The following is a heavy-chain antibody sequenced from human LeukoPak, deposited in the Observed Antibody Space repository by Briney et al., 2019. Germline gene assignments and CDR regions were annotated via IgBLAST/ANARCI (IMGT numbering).Heavy chain of an antibody. Sequence: ASVKVSCKASGGTFSSYAISWVRQAPGQGLEWMGRIIPIFGTANYAQMFQGRVTITTDASTSTAYMELSSLRSEDTAVYYCARAPGVVVPAAMLGGYYYYMDVWGKGTTVTVSS. J-gene: IGHJ6*03. D-gene: IGHD2-2*01. V-gene: IGHV1-69*05. CDR3: ARAPGVVVPAAMLGGYYYYMDV. CDR2: IIPIFGTA. CDR1: GGTFSSYA.